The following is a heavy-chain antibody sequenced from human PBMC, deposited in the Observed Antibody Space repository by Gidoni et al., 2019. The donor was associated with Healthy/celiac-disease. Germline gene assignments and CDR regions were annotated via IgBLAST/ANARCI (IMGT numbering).Heavy chain of an antibody. CDR2: ISWNSGSI. CDR3: AKATLSTVGDFGDY. Sequence: EVQLVESGGGLVQPGRSLRLSCAASGFTFDDYAMHWVRQAPGKGLEWVSGISWNSGSIGYADSVKGRFTISRDNAKNSLYLQMNSLRAEDTALYYCAKATLSTVGDFGDYWGQGTLVTVSS. D-gene: IGHD3-3*01. CDR1: GFTFDDYA. J-gene: IGHJ4*02. V-gene: IGHV3-9*01.